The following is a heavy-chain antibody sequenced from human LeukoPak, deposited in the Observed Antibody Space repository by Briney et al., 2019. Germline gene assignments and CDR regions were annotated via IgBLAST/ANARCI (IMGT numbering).Heavy chain of an antibody. Sequence: PSETLSLTCTVSGASISSGDYYWSWIRQPPGKGLEWIGYTYYSGSTYYNPSLKSRVTISVDTSKNQFSLKLSSVTAADTAVYYCARVGVWEAFDIWGQGTMVTVSS. CDR3: ARVGVWEAFDI. V-gene: IGHV4-30-4*02. J-gene: IGHJ3*02. D-gene: IGHD3-16*01. CDR2: TYYSGST. CDR1: GASISSGDYY.